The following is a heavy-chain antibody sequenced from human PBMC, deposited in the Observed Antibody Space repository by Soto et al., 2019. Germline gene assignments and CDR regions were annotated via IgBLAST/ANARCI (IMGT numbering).Heavy chain of an antibody. Sequence: ASVKVSCKASGYTFTGYYMHWVRQAPGQGLEWMGWINPNSGGTNYAQKFQGWVTMTRDTSISTAYMEPSRLRSDDTAVYYCARDGPVRDTAMVSGAFDIWGQGTMVTVSS. CDR1: GYTFTGYY. CDR2: INPNSGGT. J-gene: IGHJ3*02. D-gene: IGHD5-18*01. V-gene: IGHV1-2*04. CDR3: ARDGPVRDTAMVSGAFDI.